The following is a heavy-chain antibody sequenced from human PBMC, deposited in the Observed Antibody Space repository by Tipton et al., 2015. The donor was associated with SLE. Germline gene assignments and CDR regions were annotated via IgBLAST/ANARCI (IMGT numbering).Heavy chain of an antibody. J-gene: IGHJ6*02. CDR2: INVGGRT. D-gene: IGHD2-21*02. CDR1: GDSLSSGYHF. Sequence: TLSLTCAVSGDSLSSGYHFWNWIRQPAGKGLEWVGRINVGGRTNYNPSLKSRVAISIDRSKNQFSLKLSSVTAADTAVYYCARVTRGGDGFYFYAMDVWGQGTTVTVSS. CDR3: ARVTRGGDGFYFYAMDV. V-gene: IGHV4-61*02.